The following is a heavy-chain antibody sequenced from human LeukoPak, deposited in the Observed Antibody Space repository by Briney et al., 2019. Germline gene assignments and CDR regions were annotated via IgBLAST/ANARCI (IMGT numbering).Heavy chain of an antibody. Sequence: GGSLRLSCAASGFTFSSYGMHWVRQAPGKGLEWVAVISYDGSNKYYADSMKGRFTISRDNSKNTLYLQMNSLRAEDTAVYYCARFSLTDAFDIWGQGTMVTVSS. CDR3: ARFSLTDAFDI. CDR2: ISYDGSNK. CDR1: GFTFSSYG. D-gene: IGHD3-3*02. J-gene: IGHJ3*02. V-gene: IGHV3-30*03.